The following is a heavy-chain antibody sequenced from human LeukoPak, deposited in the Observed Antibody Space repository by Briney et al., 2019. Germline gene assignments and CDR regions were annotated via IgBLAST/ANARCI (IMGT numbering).Heavy chain of an antibody. CDR1: GYTFTGYY. CDR2: INPNSGGT. J-gene: IGHJ5*02. Sequence: ASVKVSRKASGYTFTGYYMHWVRQAPGQGPEWMGWINPNSGGTNYAQKFQGTVTMTRDTSISTAYMELSRLRSDDTAVYYCARDLIFGVVSGWFDPWGQGTLVTVSS. V-gene: IGHV1-2*02. D-gene: IGHD3-3*01. CDR3: ARDLIFGVVSGWFDP.